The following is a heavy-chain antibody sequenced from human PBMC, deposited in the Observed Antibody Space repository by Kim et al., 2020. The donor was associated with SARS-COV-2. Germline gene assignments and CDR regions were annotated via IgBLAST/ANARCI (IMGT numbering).Heavy chain of an antibody. CDR3: ARGQEWLAGLYYYYYGMDV. Sequence: ASVKVSCKASGYTFTSYDINWVRQATGQGLEWMGWMNPNSGNTGYAQKFQGRVTMTRNTSISTAYMELSSLRSEDTAVYYCARGQEWLAGLYYYYYGMDVWGQGTTVTVSS. V-gene: IGHV1-8*01. J-gene: IGHJ6*02. CDR2: MNPNSGNT. CDR1: GYTFTSYD. D-gene: IGHD6-19*01.